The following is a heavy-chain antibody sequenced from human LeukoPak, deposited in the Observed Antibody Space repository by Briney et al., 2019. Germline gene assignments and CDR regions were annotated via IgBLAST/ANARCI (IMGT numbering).Heavy chain of an antibody. J-gene: IGHJ4*02. D-gene: IGHD3-22*01. CDR3: ARTYYYDSAPDY. CDR1: GGSLSSYY. V-gene: IGHV4-59*01. Sequence: SETLSLTCTVSGGSLSSYYWSWIRQPPGKGLEWIGYIYYSGSTNYNPSLKSRVTISVDTSKNQFSLKLSSVTAADTAVYYCARTYYYDSAPDYWGQGTLVTVSS. CDR2: IYYSGST.